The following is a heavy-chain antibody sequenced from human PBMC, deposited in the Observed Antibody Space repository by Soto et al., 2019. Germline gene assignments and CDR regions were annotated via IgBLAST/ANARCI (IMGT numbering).Heavy chain of an antibody. Sequence: PGESLKISCKGSGYSFTSYWIGWVRQMPGKGLDWMGIIYPGDSDTRYSPSFQGQVTISADKSISTAYLQWSSLKASDTAMYYCARHKDFWSGYSEYYYGMDVWGQGTTVTVSS. CDR2: IYPGDSDT. V-gene: IGHV5-51*01. CDR3: ARHKDFWSGYSEYYYGMDV. D-gene: IGHD3-3*01. CDR1: GYSFTSYW. J-gene: IGHJ6*02.